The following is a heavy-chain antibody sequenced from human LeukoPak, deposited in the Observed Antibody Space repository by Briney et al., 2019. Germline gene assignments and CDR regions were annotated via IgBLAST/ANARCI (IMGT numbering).Heavy chain of an antibody. CDR3: ARAGGTYYYESSGYYYQDWFDS. Sequence: ASVRVSCKASGYRFSVYYMYRGRQAPGQGLEWMGRINSNSGGTGFAEKFRGRVTVTRNTSISTAYIELSRLTSDDTAVYYCARAGGTYYYESSGYYYQDWFDSWGQGTLVTVSS. CDR2: INSNSGGT. V-gene: IGHV1-2*06. CDR1: GYRFSVYY. D-gene: IGHD3-22*01. J-gene: IGHJ5*01.